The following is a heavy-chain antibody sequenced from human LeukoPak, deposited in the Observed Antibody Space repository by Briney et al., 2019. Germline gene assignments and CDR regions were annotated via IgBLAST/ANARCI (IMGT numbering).Heavy chain of an antibody. D-gene: IGHD3-10*01. CDR1: GCTFSSYA. CDR3: SRGRTYIYYYYMDG. Sequence: SVKVSCKASGCTFSSYALRWVRQAPGQGLEWVGGIIPIFGTAHLAQKFQGRVTITTDESTSPAYMALSSLRSEDPAVFLCSRGRTYIYYYYMDGWGKGTTVTVSS. J-gene: IGHJ6*03. CDR2: IIPIFGTA. V-gene: IGHV1-69*05.